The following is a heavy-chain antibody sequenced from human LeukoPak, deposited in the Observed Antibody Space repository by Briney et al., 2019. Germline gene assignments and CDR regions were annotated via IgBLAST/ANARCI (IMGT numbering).Heavy chain of an antibody. Sequence: SETLSLTCTVSGGSISSYYWGWIRQPPGKGLEWIGYIYYSGSTNYNPSLKSRVSISLDTSKNQFSLKLTSVTAADTAVYYCARECGNSDNSGYCFDFWGQGTLVTVSS. D-gene: IGHD3-22*01. V-gene: IGHV4-59*12. CDR2: IYYSGST. CDR3: ARECGNSDNSGYCFDF. CDR1: GGSISSYY. J-gene: IGHJ4*02.